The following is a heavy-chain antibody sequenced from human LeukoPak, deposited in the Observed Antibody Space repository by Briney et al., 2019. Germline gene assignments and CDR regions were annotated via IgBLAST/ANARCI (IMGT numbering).Heavy chain of an antibody. CDR3: ARGRLGVIADY. D-gene: IGHD2-21*01. J-gene: IGHJ4*02. Sequence: SETLSLTCIVSGGSISTYYWSWIRQPPGKGLEWIGYISYSGSINYNPSLKSRVTISVDTSKKQFSLKLSSVNAADTAVYYCARGRLGVIADYWGQGTLVTVSS. CDR2: ISYSGSI. V-gene: IGHV4-59*01. CDR1: GGSISTYY.